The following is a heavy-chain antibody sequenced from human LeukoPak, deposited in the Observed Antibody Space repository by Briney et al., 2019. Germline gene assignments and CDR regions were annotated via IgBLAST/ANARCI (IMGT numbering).Heavy chain of an antibody. J-gene: IGHJ4*02. CDR1: GFRFSDNS. Sequence: GASLRLSCAASGFRFSDNSMSWIRQAPGKGLEWISYITSSGTTTYYADSVKGRFTISRDNAKNSLYLQMSSLRAEDTAVYYCARGFYGSGSHYFDYWGQGTLVTVSS. CDR2: ITSSGTTT. V-gene: IGHV3-11*01. CDR3: ARGFYGSGSHYFDY. D-gene: IGHD3-10*01.